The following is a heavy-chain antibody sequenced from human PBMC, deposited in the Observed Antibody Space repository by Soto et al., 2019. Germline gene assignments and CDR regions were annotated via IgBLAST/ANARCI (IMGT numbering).Heavy chain of an antibody. CDR2: IIPVFGTT. CDR1: GGLFSSFA. J-gene: IGHJ4*02. Sequence: ASVKVSCKDSGGLFSSFAISWVRQAPGQGLEWMGGIIPVFGTTNYAQKFQGRVAITADESTNTAYMELSSLTSDDTAMYYCARGGGPYVWFNEFWGQGTQVTVSS. D-gene: IGHD3-16*01. CDR3: ARGGGPYVWFNEF. V-gene: IGHV1-69*13.